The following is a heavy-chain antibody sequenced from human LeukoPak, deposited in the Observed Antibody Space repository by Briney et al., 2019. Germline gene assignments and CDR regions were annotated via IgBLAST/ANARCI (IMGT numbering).Heavy chain of an antibody. CDR2: ISESGGST. CDR1: GFTFTTYG. J-gene: IGHJ5*02. CDR3: AKSGGVRFDP. V-gene: IGHV3-23*01. Sequence: GGSLRLSCAASGFTFTTYGMSWVRQAPGKGLEWVSSISESGGSTYYADSVKGRFTISRDNSKNTLYLQMSSLRTDATAVYYCAKSGGVRFDPWGQGTLVTVSS. D-gene: IGHD3-16*01.